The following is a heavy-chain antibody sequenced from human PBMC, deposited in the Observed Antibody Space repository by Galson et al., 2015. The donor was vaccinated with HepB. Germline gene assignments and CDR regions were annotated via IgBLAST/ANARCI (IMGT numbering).Heavy chain of an antibody. J-gene: IGHJ5*02. V-gene: IGHV4-38-2*02. CDR1: GYSISSGYY. D-gene: IGHD3-16*02. Sequence: SETLSLTCAVSGYSISSGYYWGWIRQPPGKGLEWIGSIYHSGSTYYNPSLKSRVTISVDTSKNQFSLKLSSVTAADTAVYYCARDGHQIEDYDYVWGSYRSNWFDPWGQGTLVTVSS. CDR2: IYHSGST. CDR3: ARDGHQIEDYDYVWGSYRSNWFDP.